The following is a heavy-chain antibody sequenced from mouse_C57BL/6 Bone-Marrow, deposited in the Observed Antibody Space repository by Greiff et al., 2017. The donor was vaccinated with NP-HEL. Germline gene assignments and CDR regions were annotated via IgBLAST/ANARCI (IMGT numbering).Heavy chain of an antibody. J-gene: IGHJ1*03. Sequence: VQLQQSVAELVRPGASVKLSCTASGFNIKNTYMHWVKQRPEQGLEWIGRIDPANGNTKYAPKFQGKATITADTSSNTAYLQLSSLTSEDTAIYYCARNLYGSSYGGYFDVWGTGTTVTVSS. CDR2: IDPANGNT. CDR3: ARNLYGSSYGGYFDV. V-gene: IGHV14-3*01. D-gene: IGHD1-1*01. CDR1: GFNIKNTY.